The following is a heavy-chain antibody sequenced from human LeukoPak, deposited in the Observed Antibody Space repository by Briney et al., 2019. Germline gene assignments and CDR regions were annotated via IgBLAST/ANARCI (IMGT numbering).Heavy chain of an antibody. CDR2: IKQDGSEK. Sequence: HPGGSLRLSCAASGFTFSSYWMSWVRQAPGKGLEWVANIKQDGSEKYYVDSVKGRFTISRDNAKNSLYLQMNSLRAEDTAVYYCASTGIAAAGLSYYFDYWGQGTLVTVSS. J-gene: IGHJ4*02. V-gene: IGHV3-7*01. D-gene: IGHD6-13*01. CDR1: GFTFSSYW. CDR3: ASTGIAAAGLSYYFDY.